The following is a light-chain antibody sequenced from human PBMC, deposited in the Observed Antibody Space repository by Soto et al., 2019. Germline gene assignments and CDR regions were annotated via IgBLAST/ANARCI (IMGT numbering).Light chain of an antibody. CDR1: QSVLYSSNNKNY. CDR3: QQYYNTPWT. V-gene: IGKV4-1*01. Sequence: DIVMTQSPDSLAVSLGERATINCKSSQSVLYSSNNKNYLAWYQQKPGQPPKLLIYWASTRESGVPDRFSGSGYGTDFTLPISSLQAEDVAVYYCQQYYNTPWTFGQGTKVEIK. J-gene: IGKJ1*01. CDR2: WAS.